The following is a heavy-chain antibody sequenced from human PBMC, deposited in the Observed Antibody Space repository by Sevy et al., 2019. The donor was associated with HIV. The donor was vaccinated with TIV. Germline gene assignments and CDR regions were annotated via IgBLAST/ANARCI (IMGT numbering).Heavy chain of an antibody. CDR3: ASEGPSYYDRSGYYRFDY. CDR2: FYYSGKN. V-gene: IGHV4-59*01. D-gene: IGHD3-22*01. Sequence: SETLSLTCSVSGGSISSYYWSWIRQPPGKGLEWIGSFYYSGKNIYSPSLKSRVTISVERSKNRFSLRLRSVTAADTAVYYCASEGPSYYDRSGYYRFDYWGQGTLVTVSS. CDR1: GGSISSYY. J-gene: IGHJ4*02.